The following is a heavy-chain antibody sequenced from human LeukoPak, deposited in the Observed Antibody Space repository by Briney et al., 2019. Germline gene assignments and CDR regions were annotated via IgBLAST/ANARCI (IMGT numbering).Heavy chain of an antibody. J-gene: IGHJ6*02. V-gene: IGHV1-2*02. CDR3: ARVHGGSWSDYYYGMDV. CDR2: INPNSGGT. CDR1: GYTFTDYY. D-gene: IGHD6-13*01. Sequence: ASVKVSCKASGYTFTDYYMHWVRQAPGQGLEWMGWINPNSGGTDYAQRFQGRVTMTRDTSISTAYMELSRLRSDDTAVYYCARVHGGSWSDYYYGMDVWGQGTTVTVSS.